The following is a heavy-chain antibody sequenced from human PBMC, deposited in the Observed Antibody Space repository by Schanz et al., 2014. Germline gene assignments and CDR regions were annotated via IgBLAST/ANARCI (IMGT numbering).Heavy chain of an antibody. CDR1: GFTFTDHA. Sequence: EVQLLASGGGLVQPGGSLRLTCLTSGFTFTDHAMSWVRQAPGKGLEWVSVINSAGTTYYADSVKGGFTFSRDSSKNTVYLQMDSRRADDTSVYYCARGRGYIIGQWGQGILVTVSS. J-gene: IGHJ4*02. V-gene: IGHV3-66*01. CDR2: INSAGTT. D-gene: IGHD3-10*01. CDR3: ARGRGYIIGQ.